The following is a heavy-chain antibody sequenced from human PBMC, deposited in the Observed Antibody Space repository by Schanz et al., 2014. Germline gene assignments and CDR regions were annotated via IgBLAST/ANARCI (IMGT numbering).Heavy chain of an antibody. CDR1: GGSIRGYY. CDR3: ARHLPGGYNNHGWFDP. CDR2: VHSSGST. Sequence: QVQLQESGPGLVKPSETLSLTCTVSGGSIRGYYCSWIRQPPGKGLEWIGYVHSSGSTNYNSSLKSRVTLSEATSKTQSSLTLGFVTAADTAVYYCARHLPGGYNNHGWFDPWGQGTLVTVSS. D-gene: IGHD4-4*01. J-gene: IGHJ5*02. V-gene: IGHV4-59*08.